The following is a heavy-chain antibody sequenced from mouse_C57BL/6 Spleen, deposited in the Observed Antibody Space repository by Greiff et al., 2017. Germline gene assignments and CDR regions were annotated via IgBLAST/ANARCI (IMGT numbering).Heavy chain of an antibody. CDR1: GFTFSSYT. Sequence: EVQGVESGGGFVKPGGSLKLSCAASGFTFSSYTMSWVRQTPEKRLEWVATISGGGGNTYYPDSVKGRFAISRDNAKNTLYLQMSSLRSEDTALYYCARHGDLTDYAMDYWGKGTSVTVSS. CDR2: ISGGGGNT. V-gene: IGHV5-9*01. D-gene: IGHD1-1*01. J-gene: IGHJ4*01. CDR3: ARHGDLTDYAMDY.